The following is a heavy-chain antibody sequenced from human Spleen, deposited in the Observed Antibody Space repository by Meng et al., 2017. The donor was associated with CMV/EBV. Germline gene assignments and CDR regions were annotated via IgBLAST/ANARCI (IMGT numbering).Heavy chain of an antibody. CDR1: GFTVSSNY. CDR3: SIRRDV. J-gene: IGHJ6*02. Sequence: GGSLRLSCTASGFTVSSNYMSWVRQAPGKGLEWVSVIYSGGSTYYADSVEGRFTISRDKSKNTLYLQMNSLRAEDTAVYYCSIRRDVWGQGTTVTVSS. V-gene: IGHV3-66*02. CDR2: IYSGGST. D-gene: IGHD2-21*01.